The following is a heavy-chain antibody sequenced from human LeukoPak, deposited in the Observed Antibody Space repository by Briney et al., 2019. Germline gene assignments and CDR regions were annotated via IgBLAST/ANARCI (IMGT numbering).Heavy chain of an antibody. J-gene: IGHJ6*03. Sequence: PGESLRLSCVASGFSFSSYWMSWVRQAPGKRLEWVAKIKQDGTEKSYVDSVKGRLTISRDNAKNSLYLQMNSLRAEDTAVYYCARWGYEAAFHYYYYYYMDVWGKGTTVTVSS. CDR2: IKQDGTEK. CDR3: ARWGYEAAFHYYYYYYMDV. V-gene: IGHV3-7*01. D-gene: IGHD3-16*01. CDR1: GFSFSSYW.